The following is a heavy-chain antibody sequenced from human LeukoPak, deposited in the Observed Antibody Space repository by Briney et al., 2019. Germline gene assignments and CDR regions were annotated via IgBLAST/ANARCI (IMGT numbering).Heavy chain of an antibody. CDR1: GFTFSSYW. CDR3: ARDGTYYYDSSGYFDY. J-gene: IGHJ4*02. D-gene: IGHD3-22*01. CDR2: IKQDGSEK. V-gene: IGHV3-7*01. Sequence: HPGGSLRLSCAASGFTFSSYWMSWVRQAPGKGLEWVANIKQDGSEKYYVDSVKGRFTISRDNAKNSLYLQMNSLRAEDTAVYYCARDGTYYYDSSGYFDYWGQGTLVTVSS.